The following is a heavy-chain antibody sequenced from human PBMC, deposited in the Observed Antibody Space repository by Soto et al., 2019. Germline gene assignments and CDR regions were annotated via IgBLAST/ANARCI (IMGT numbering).Heavy chain of an antibody. CDR2: IYYSGST. CDR3: ARNAEAGLFEYFQH. CDR1: GGSISCGGYY. D-gene: IGHD6-19*01. Sequence: QVQLQESGPGLVKPSQTLSLTCTVSGGSISCGGYYWSWIRQHPGRGLEWIGYIYYSGSTYYNLSLKVRVTISVDTTKNRCSRKLSSVTASGTAVYYCARNAEAGLFEYFQHWGQGTLVTVSS. V-gene: IGHV4-31*03. J-gene: IGHJ1*01.